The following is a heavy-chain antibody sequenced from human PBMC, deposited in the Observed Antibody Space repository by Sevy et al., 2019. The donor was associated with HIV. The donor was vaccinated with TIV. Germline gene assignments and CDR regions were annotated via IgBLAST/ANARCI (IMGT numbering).Heavy chain of an antibody. CDR1: GGSFSGYY. V-gene: IGHV4-34*01. J-gene: IGHJ6*02. CDR2: INHSGST. Sequence: SETLSLTCAVYGGSFSGYYWSWIRQPPGKGLEWIGEINHSGSTNYNPSLKSRVTISVDTSKNQFSLKLSSVTAADTTVYYCARESYGSSGYYSFYYYYGMDVWGQGTTVIVSS. D-gene: IGHD3-22*01. CDR3: ARESYGSSGYYSFYYYYGMDV.